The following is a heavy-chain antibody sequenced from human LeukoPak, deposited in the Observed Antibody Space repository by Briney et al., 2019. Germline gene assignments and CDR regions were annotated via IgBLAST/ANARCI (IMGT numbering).Heavy chain of an antibody. D-gene: IGHD2-2*01. V-gene: IGHV3-23*01. Sequence: GGSLRLSCAASGFTFSSYAMSWVRQAPGKGLEWVSAISGSGGSTYYADSVKGRLTISRDNSKNTLYLQMNSLRAEDTAVYYCAKGSCSSTSCQYYYYYYYMDVWGKGTTVTVSS. J-gene: IGHJ6*03. CDR3: AKGSCSSTSCQYYYYYYYMDV. CDR1: GFTFSSYA. CDR2: ISGSGGST.